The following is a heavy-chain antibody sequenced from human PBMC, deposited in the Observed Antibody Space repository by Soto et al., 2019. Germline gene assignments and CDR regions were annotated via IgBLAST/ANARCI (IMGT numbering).Heavy chain of an antibody. D-gene: IGHD2-2*01. CDR1: QESLNRYT. CDR2: IIPILGIA. Sequence: ISRTAYQESLNRYTISWVRQAPGQGLEWMGRIIPILGIANYAQKFQGRVTITADKSTSTAYTELSSLSSEDTAVYYGDHRDLHSSPSCRSYDL. V-gene: IGHV1-69*02. J-gene: IGHJ2*01. CDR3: DHRDLHSSPSCRSYDL.